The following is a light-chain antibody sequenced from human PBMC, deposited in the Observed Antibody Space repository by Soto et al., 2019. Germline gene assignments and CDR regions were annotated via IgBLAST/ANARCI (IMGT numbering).Light chain of an antibody. J-gene: IGKJ4*01. CDR2: DSS. V-gene: IGKV3-11*01. CDR1: QSLSIY. Sequence: EIVLTQSPATLSLSPGERATLSCRASQSLSIYLAWYQQRPGQAPRLLIYDSSNRATGIPARFTGSGSGTDFTLTISSLEPEDFAVYYCQQRAIWPLTFGGGTKVEIK. CDR3: QQRAIWPLT.